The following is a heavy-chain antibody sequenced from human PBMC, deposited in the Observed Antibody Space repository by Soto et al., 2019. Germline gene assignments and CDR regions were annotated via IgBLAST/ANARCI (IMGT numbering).Heavy chain of an antibody. CDR2: INDRGSI. J-gene: IGHJ2*01. V-gene: IGHV4-34*01. Sequence: QVQLQQWGAGPLRPLETLSLTCGVAGGSFSGYYWASIRQSPGKGLEWIGEINDRGSINYNPSLKSRLSISVDTSKNHYSLNLRSVTAADTAVYYCARESHDILTGPPWVWYFDLWGRGTLVTVSS. D-gene: IGHD3-9*01. CDR3: ARESHDILTGPPWVWYFDL. CDR1: GGSFSGYY.